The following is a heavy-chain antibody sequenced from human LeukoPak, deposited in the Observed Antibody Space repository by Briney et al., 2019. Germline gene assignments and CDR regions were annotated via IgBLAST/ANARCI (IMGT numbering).Heavy chain of an antibody. J-gene: IGHJ4*02. CDR2: ISYDGSNK. Sequence: PGGSLRLSCAASGFTFSSYAMSWVRQAPGKGLEWVAVISYDGSNKYYADSVKGRFTISRDNSKNTLYLQMNSLRAEDTAVYYCAKEGEMTTVPTGGFDYWGQGTLVTVSS. CDR1: GFTFSSYA. CDR3: AKEGEMTTVPTGGFDY. D-gene: IGHD4-17*01. V-gene: IGHV3-30*18.